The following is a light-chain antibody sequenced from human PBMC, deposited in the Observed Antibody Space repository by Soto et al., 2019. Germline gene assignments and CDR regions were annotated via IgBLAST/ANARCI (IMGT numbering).Light chain of an antibody. V-gene: IGLV1-40*01. CDR1: SSNIGTGGYD. J-gene: IGLJ3*02. CDR3: SSYAGFPV. CDR2: AFT. Sequence: QSVLTQPPSVSGAPGQRVTISCTWNSSNIGTGGYDVHWYQKRLDTAPKLVIYAFTSRASGVPDRFSGSWSASSASLAVTGLQAEDEADYYCSSYAGFPVFGGGTKLTVL.